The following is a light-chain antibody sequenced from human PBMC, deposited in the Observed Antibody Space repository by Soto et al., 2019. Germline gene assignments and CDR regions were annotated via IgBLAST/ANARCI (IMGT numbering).Light chain of an antibody. CDR1: SSDVGGYNF. CDR2: DVS. CDR3: CSYAGYYTWV. V-gene: IGLV2-11*01. Sequence: QSALTQPRSVSGSPGQSVTISCTGTSSDVGGYNFVSWYQQHPGKAPKLMIYDVSKRPSGVPDRFSGSKSGNTASLIISGLQAEDEADYYCCSYAGYYTWVFGGGTKLTVL. J-gene: IGLJ3*02.